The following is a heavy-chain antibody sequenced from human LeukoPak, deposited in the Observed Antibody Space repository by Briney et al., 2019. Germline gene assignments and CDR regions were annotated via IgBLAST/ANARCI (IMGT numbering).Heavy chain of an antibody. CDR3: ARGTPAAVAEFDY. Sequence: KSGGSLRLSCAASGFTFSSYSMNWVRQAPGKGLEWVSSISSSSSYIYYADSVKGRFTISRDNAKNSLYLQMNSLRAEDTAVYYCARGTPAAVAEFDYWGQGTLVTVSS. J-gene: IGHJ4*02. D-gene: IGHD6-19*01. V-gene: IGHV3-21*01. CDR1: GFTFSSYS. CDR2: ISSSSSYI.